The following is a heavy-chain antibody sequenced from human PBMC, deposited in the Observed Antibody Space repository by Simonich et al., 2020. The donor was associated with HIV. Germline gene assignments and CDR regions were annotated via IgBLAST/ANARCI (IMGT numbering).Heavy chain of an antibody. D-gene: IGHD7-27*01. CDR1: GFTFTSYE. CDR3: ARVWGGDYSALQY. CDR2: MSSRDSTI. V-gene: IGHV3-48*03. Sequence: EVQLVESGGGLVQPGGSLRLSCAASGFTFTSYEMNWVRQAPGKERGGVSYMSSRDSTIYYADSVKGRCTISRDNAKNSLYLQMNSLRPEDTAVYYCARVWGGDYSALQYWGQGTLVTVSS. J-gene: IGHJ1*01.